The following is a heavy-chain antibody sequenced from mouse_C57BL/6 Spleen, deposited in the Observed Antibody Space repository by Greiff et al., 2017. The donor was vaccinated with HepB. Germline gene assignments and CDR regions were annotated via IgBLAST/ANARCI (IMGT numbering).Heavy chain of an antibody. J-gene: IGHJ3*01. CDR1: GYTFTSYW. D-gene: IGHD3-2*02. Sequence: VQLQQSGTVLVRPGASVKMSCKTSGYTFTSYWMHWVKQRPGQGLEWIGAIYPGNSDTSYNQKFKGKSKLTAVTSASTAYMVLSSLTNEDSAVYYCARVKVDSSVFAYWGQGTLVTVSA. CDR2: IYPGNSDT. CDR3: ARVKVDSSVFAY. V-gene: IGHV1-5*01.